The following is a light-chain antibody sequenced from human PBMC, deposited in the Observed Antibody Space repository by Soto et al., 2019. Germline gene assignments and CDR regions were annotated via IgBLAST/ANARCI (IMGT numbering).Light chain of an antibody. J-gene: IGKJ5*01. CDR3: QHYNSWTTIT. CDR1: QSISSK. CDR2: GAS. V-gene: IGKV3-15*01. Sequence: EIVMTQSPATLSVSPGERATLSCRASQSISSKLGWYQQRPGQAPRIIIYGASTRATGIPARFSGSGSGTEFTLTISSLQSEDSAVYYCQHYNSWTTITFGQGTRLEI.